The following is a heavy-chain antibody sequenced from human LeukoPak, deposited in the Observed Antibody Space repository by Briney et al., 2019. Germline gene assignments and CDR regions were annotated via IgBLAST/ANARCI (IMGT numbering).Heavy chain of an antibody. J-gene: IGHJ4*02. D-gene: IGHD3-22*01. V-gene: IGHV3-30*02. CDR2: IRYDGSNK. CDR1: GFTFSSYG. CDR3: AKDSRTYYYDSSPFDY. Sequence: HPGGSLRLSCAASGFTFSSYGMHWVRQAPGKGLEWVAFIRYDGSNKYYADSVKGRFTISRDNSKNTLYLQMNSLRAEDTAVYYCAKDSRTYYYDSSPFDYWGQGTLVTVSS.